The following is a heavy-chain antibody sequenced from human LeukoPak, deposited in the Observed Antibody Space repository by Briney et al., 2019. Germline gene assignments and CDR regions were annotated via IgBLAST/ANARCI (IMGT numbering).Heavy chain of an antibody. CDR2: IIPIFGTA. D-gene: IGHD3-10*01. J-gene: IGHJ4*02. Sequence: GASVKVSCKASGYTFTSYYMHWVRQAPGQGLEWMGGIIPIFGTANYAQKFQGRVTITADESTSTAYMELSSLRSEDTAVYYCARGRSEREYYFDYWGQGTLVTVSS. CDR3: ARGRSEREYYFDY. V-gene: IGHV1-69*13. CDR1: GYTFTSYY.